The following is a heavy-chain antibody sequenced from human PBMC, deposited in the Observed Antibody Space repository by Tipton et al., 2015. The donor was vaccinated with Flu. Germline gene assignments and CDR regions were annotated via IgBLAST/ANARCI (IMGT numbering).Heavy chain of an antibody. CDR3: ARITALAGPGFDY. CDR2: ISTTGSTI. CDR1: GFRFSDYY. V-gene: IGHV3-11*04. D-gene: IGHD6-19*01. J-gene: IGHJ4*02. Sequence: SLRLSCAASGFRFSDYYMSWIRQAPGKGLEWIAYISTTGSTIAYADSVKGRFTISRDNAKNSLYLQLNSLRAEDTATYYCARITALAGPGFDYWGQGTLVTVSS.